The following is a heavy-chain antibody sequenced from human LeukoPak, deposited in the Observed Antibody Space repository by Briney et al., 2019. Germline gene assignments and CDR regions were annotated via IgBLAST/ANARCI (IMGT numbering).Heavy chain of an antibody. CDR2: IYPGDSDT. Sequence: GESLKISCKGSGYLFTNYWIAWVRQMPGKGLEWRGIIYPGDSDTRYSPSFQGQVTISADKSISTAYLQWSSLKASDTAMYYCARRSGNFQADYNFDYWGQGTLVTVSS. CDR1: GYLFTNYW. D-gene: IGHD1-26*01. CDR3: ARRSGNFQADYNFDY. V-gene: IGHV5-51*01. J-gene: IGHJ4*02.